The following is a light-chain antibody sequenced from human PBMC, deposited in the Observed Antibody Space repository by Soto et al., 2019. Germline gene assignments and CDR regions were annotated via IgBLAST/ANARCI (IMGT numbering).Light chain of an antibody. CDR3: QQYGSSPIT. V-gene: IGKV3-20*01. Sequence: EIVMTQSPATLSASPGERAPLSCRASQSVSIKLAWYQQKPGQAPRLLIYGASSRATGIPDRFSGSGSGTDFTLTISRLEPEDFAVYYCQQYGSSPITFGQGTRLEIK. CDR2: GAS. CDR1: QSVSIK. J-gene: IGKJ5*01.